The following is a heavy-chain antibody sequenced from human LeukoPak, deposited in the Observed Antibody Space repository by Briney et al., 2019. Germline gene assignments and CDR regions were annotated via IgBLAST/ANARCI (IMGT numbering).Heavy chain of an antibody. J-gene: IGHJ4*02. CDR1: GGSISSSSYY. CDR2: IYYSGST. Sequence: SETLSLTCTVSGGSISSSSYYWGWIRQPPGKGLEWIGSIYYSGSTYYNPSLKSRVTISVDTSKNQFSLKLSSVTAADTAVYYCARDPRDTAMVTDYWGQGTLVTVSS. V-gene: IGHV4-39*07. D-gene: IGHD5-18*01. CDR3: ARDPRDTAMVTDY.